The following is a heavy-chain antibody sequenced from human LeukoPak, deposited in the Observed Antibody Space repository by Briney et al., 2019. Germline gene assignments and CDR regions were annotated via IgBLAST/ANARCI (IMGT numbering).Heavy chain of an antibody. V-gene: IGHV3-23*01. D-gene: IGHD2-2*01. Sequence: GGSLRLSRAVSGFTFSTYVMRWVRQAPGKGLEWVSSVGASGGSTYYADSVKGRFTISRDNSKNTLYLQMDSLRVDDTAVYFCSRGPDRGPSDYWGQGTLVTVSS. J-gene: IGHJ4*02. CDR1: GFTFSTYV. CDR3: SRGPDRGPSDY. CDR2: VGASGGST.